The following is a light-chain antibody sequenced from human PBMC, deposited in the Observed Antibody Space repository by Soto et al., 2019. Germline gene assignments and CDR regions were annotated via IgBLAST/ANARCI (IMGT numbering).Light chain of an antibody. CDR3: QQLTLFT. V-gene: IGKV1-9*01. Sequence: DIQLTQSPSFLSASVGDRVTITCRASQGISSYLAWYQQKPGKAPKLLIFAASTLQSGVPSRFSGSGSGTELTLTISSLQPEEFATYYCQQLTLFTVGPGNKVHIK. J-gene: IGKJ3*01. CDR1: QGISSY. CDR2: AAS.